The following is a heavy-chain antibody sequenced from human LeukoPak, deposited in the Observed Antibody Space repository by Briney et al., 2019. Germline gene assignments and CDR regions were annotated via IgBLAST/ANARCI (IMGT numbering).Heavy chain of an antibody. Sequence: GRSLRLSCAASRFTFSNYAMHWVRQAPGKGLEWVAVISYDAKYKYYADSLKGRFTISRDNSNNTLYLQMSSLGSDDTAVYYCARGRVVPATRLDYWGRGTLVTVSS. CDR2: ISYDAKYK. D-gene: IGHD2-15*01. CDR1: RFTFSNYA. J-gene: IGHJ4*02. V-gene: IGHV3-30*04. CDR3: ARGRVVPATRLDY.